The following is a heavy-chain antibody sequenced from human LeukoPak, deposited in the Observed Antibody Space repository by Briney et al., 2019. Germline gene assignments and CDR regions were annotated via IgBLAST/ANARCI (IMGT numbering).Heavy chain of an antibody. CDR2: IYHSGST. Sequence: SETLSPTCTVSGYSISSGYYWGWIRQPPGKGLEWIGSIYHSGSTYYNPSLKSRVTISVDTSKNQFSLKLSSVTAADTAVYYCARGWRDTAMVYYFDYWGQGTLVTVSS. CDR1: GYSISSGYY. CDR3: ARGWRDTAMVYYFDY. V-gene: IGHV4-38-2*02. J-gene: IGHJ4*02. D-gene: IGHD5-18*01.